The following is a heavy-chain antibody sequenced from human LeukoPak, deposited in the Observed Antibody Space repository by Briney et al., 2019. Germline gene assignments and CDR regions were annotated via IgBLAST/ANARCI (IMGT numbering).Heavy chain of an antibody. Sequence: SETLSLTCAVYGGSFSGYYWSWIRQPPGKGLEWIGEINHSGSTNYNPSLKSRVTISVDTSKNQFSLKLSSVTAADTAVYYCARGRGKWGIVVVSYFDYWGQGTLVTVSS. V-gene: IGHV4-34*01. CDR3: ARGRGKWGIVVVSYFDY. CDR2: INHSGST. J-gene: IGHJ4*02. D-gene: IGHD3-22*01. CDR1: GGSFSGYY.